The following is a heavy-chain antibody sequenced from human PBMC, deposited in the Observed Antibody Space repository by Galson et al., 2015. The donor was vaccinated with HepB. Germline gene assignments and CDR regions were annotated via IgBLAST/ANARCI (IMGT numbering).Heavy chain of an antibody. CDR3: AREALVTVPAFDL. Sequence: SLRLSCAASGFTFNRHGMHWVRQTPGKGLEWVAAIWHDGSNQLYADSMKGRFTISRDNAKNTVYLLMNNLTPEDTAVYFCAREALVTVPAFDLWSQGTLVTVSS. J-gene: IGHJ4*02. D-gene: IGHD2-21*02. CDR1: GFTFNRHG. V-gene: IGHV3-33*01. CDR2: IWHDGSNQ.